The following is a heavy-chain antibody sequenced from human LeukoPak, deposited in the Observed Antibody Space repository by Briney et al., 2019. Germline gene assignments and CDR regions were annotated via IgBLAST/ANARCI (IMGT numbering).Heavy chain of an antibody. Sequence: GASVKVSCKDSGYTFTDYYIHWVRQAPGQGLEWMGWINPNSGVTNYAQRFQGRVTMTRDTSISTVYMELSRLRSDDMAVYYCARGDSTSSNFDCFDPWGQGTLVTVSS. D-gene: IGHD6-6*01. CDR2: INPNSGVT. J-gene: IGHJ5*02. V-gene: IGHV1-2*02. CDR1: GYTFTDYY. CDR3: ARGDSTSSNFDCFDP.